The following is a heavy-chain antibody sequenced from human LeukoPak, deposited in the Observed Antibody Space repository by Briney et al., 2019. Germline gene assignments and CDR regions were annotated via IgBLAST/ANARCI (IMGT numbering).Heavy chain of an antibody. CDR1: ADSLSSGGHY. Sequence: SETLSLTCTVSADSLSSGGHYWAWIRLLPGKDLESIGFIHHSGSSRHNPSLKDRVAISVDASRKQFALRLSSVTAADTAIYYCARGGNRFGGFYFDYWGQGIQVIVSS. D-gene: IGHD3-10*01. V-gene: IGHV4-31*03. J-gene: IGHJ4*02. CDR3: ARGGNRFGGFYFDY. CDR2: IHHSGSS.